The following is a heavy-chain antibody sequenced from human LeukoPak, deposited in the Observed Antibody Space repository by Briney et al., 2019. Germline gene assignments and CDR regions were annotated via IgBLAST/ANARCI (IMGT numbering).Heavy chain of an antibody. J-gene: IGHJ5*02. CDR1: GYTFTSYD. V-gene: IGHV1-8*01. CDR3: ARGHDYGDYEMGTIWFDP. D-gene: IGHD4-17*01. CDR2: MNPNSGNT. Sequence: GASVKVSCKASGYTFTSYDINWVRQATGQGLEWMGWMNPNSGNTGYAQKFQGRVTMTRNTSISTAYMELSSLRSEDTAVYYCARGHDYGDYEMGTIWFDPWGQGTLVTVSS.